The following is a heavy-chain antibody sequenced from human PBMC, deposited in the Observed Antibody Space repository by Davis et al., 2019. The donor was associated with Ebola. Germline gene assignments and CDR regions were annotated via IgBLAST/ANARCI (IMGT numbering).Heavy chain of an antibody. Sequence: PGGSLRLSCAASGFTFSGSAMHWVRQASGKGLEWVGRIRSKANSYATAYAASVKGRFTISRDDSKNTAYLQMNSLKTEDTAVYYCTNLQQLPRVYWGQGTLVTVSS. CDR1: GFTFSGSA. D-gene: IGHD6-13*01. V-gene: IGHV3-73*01. J-gene: IGHJ4*02. CDR2: IRSKANSYAT. CDR3: TNLQQLPRVY.